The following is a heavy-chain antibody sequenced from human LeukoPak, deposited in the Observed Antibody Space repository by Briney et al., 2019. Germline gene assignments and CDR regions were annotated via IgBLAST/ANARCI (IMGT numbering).Heavy chain of an antibody. D-gene: IGHD5-24*01. CDR1: GFTFSSYG. J-gene: IGHJ4*02. V-gene: IGHV3-33*01. Sequence: PGGSLRLSCAASGFTFSSYGFHWVRQARGKGLEWVAVIWSDGSYKYYAYSVKGRFTISREDSKNTLYLQMNSLRAEDTAVYYCARDFSLQLFDYWGQGTLVTVFS. CDR3: ARDFSLQLFDY. CDR2: IWSDGSYK.